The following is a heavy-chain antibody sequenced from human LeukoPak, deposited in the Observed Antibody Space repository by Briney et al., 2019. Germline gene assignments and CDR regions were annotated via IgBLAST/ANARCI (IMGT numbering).Heavy chain of an antibody. CDR3: AKDQGVVGSYDY. CDR2: IQYDDSIE. Sequence: PGGSLRLSCAASLFTLSTFVINGVRQAPHKGLEWGAFIQYDDSIEYYEASVKGRFTISRDNSKNPLYLQMTTLRGDDTAVYYCAKDQGVVGSYDYSGHGKLVTVSS. D-gene: IGHD3-10*01. J-gene: IGHJ4*01. V-gene: IGHV3-30*02. CDR1: LFTLSTFV.